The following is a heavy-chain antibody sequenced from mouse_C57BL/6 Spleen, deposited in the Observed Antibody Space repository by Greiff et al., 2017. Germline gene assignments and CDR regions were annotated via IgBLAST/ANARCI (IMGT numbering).Heavy chain of an antibody. D-gene: IGHD1-1*01. V-gene: IGHV5-15*01. CDR3: ARGVYYGSSYDYAMDY. CDR2: ISNLAYSI. Sequence: EVKLQESGGGLVQPGGSLKLSCAASGFTFSDYGMAWVRQAPRKGPEWVAFISNLAYSIYYADTVTGRFTISRENAKNTLYLEMSSLRSEDTAMYYCARGVYYGSSYDYAMDYWGQGTSVTVSS. J-gene: IGHJ4*01. CDR1: GFTFSDYG.